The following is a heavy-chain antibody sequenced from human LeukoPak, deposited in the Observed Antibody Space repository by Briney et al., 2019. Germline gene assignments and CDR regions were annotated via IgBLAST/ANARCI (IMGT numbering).Heavy chain of an antibody. J-gene: IGHJ3*02. Sequence: GGSLRLSCAASGFTFSSYAMSWVRQAPGKGLEWVSGISGSGGSSYYADSVKGRFTISRDNSKNTLYLQMNSLRAEDTAVYYCAKDQVRVDNGDYAVDAFDIWGQGTMVTVSS. CDR1: GFTFSSYA. CDR3: AKDQVRVDNGDYAVDAFDI. V-gene: IGHV3-23*01. CDR2: ISGSGGSS. D-gene: IGHD4-17*01.